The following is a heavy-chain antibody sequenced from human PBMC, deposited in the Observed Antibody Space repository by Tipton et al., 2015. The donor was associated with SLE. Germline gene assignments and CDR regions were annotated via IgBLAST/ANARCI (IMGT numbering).Heavy chain of an antibody. CDR1: GYSISSGYY. CDR2: IYHSGST. CDR3: ARQSGGDYYDSSGYSFPFDY. Sequence: TLSLTCDVSGYSISSGYYWAWIRQPPGKGLEWIGSIYHSGSTYYNPSLKSRFTISVDTSKNQFSLKLSSVTAADTAVYYCARQSGGDYYDSSGYSFPFDYWGQGTLVTVSP. V-gene: IGHV4-38-2*01. J-gene: IGHJ4*02. D-gene: IGHD3-22*01.